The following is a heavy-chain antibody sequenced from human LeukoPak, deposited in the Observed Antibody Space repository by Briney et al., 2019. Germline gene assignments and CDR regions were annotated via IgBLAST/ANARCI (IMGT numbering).Heavy chain of an antibody. Sequence: ASVTISCKASGYTFTGYYMHWVRQAPGQGLEWMGWINPNSGGTNYAQKFQGRVTMTRDTSISTAYMELSRLRSDDTAVYYCARSGRPLLYYFDYWGQGTLVTVSS. CDR2: INPNSGGT. CDR3: ARSGRPLLYYFDY. D-gene: IGHD6-6*01. V-gene: IGHV1-2*02. J-gene: IGHJ4*02. CDR1: GYTFTGYY.